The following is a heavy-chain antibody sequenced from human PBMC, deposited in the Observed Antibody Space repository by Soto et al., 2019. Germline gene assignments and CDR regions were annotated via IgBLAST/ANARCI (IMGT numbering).Heavy chain of an antibody. CDR1: GFTFSNAW. V-gene: IGHV3-15*07. Sequence: GGSLRLSCAASGFTFSNAWMNWVRQAPGKGLEWVGRIKSKTDGGTTDYAAPVKGRFTISRDDSKNTLYLQMNSLKTEDTAVYYCTTDFAIAVAGTNYYGMDVWGQGTTVTVSS. D-gene: IGHD6-19*01. J-gene: IGHJ6*02. CDR3: TTDFAIAVAGTNYYGMDV. CDR2: IKSKTDGGTT.